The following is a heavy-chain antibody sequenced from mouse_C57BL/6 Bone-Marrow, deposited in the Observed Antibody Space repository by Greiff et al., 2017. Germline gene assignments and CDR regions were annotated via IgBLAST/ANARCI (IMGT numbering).Heavy chain of an antibody. CDR2: IWSGGST. J-gene: IGHJ3*01. V-gene: IGHV2-2*01. CDR1: GFSLTSYG. Sequence: VKLQESGPGLVQPSQCLSITCTASGFSLTSYGVHWVRQSPGKGLEWLGVIWSGGSTDYNAALISRLSTSKDNSKSQVFFKMNSLQADDTAIYYWARSLFAYWGQGTLVTVSA. CDR3: ARSLFAY.